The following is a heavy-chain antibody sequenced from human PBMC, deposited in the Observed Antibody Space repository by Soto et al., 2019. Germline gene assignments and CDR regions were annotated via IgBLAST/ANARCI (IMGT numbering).Heavy chain of an antibody. J-gene: IGHJ4*02. CDR3: ARGFWRFNY. V-gene: IGHV3-48*03. CDR1: GFTFNDFE. Sequence: EVQLLESGGGLVQPGGSLRLSCGVSGFTFNDFEMNWVRQAPGKGLEWLAYIDGSGNTKKYADSVRGRFTISRDNPNNSLFLHMSSLSAADSAIYCCARGFWRFNYWGQGTLVFVSS. CDR2: IDGSGNTK.